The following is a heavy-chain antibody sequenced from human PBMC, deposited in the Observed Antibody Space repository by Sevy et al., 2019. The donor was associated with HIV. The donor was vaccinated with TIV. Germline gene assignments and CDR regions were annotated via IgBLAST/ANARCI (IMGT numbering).Heavy chain of an antibody. D-gene: IGHD6-13*01. J-gene: IGHJ4*02. CDR1: GFTFSSYW. Sequence: GGSLRLSCAASGFTFSSYWMSWVRQAPGKGLEWVANIKQDGSEKYYVYSVKGRFTISRDNAKNSLYLQMNSLRAEDTAVYYCARDLGYSTRGFDYWGQGTLVTVSS. CDR2: IKQDGSEK. CDR3: ARDLGYSTRGFDY. V-gene: IGHV3-7*03.